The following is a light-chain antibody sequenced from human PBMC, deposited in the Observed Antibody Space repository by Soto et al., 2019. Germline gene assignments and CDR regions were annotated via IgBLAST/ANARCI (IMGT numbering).Light chain of an antibody. CDR3: SSYTSSSTLYV. CDR2: DVS. Sequence: QSALTQPASVSGSPGQSITISCTGTSSDVGGYNYVSWYQQHPGKAPKLMIYDVSNRPSGVSNRFSGSKSGNTASLTISGLKAEDEADYYCSSYTSSSTLYVFGTGTSSPS. V-gene: IGLV2-14*01. J-gene: IGLJ1*01. CDR1: SSDVGGYNY.